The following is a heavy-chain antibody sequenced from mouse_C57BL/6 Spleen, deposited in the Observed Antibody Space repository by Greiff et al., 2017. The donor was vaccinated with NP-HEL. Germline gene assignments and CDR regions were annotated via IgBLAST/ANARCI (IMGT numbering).Heavy chain of an antibody. CDR2: IWTGGGT. J-gene: IGHJ4*01. CDR3: ARNQDYYYGSSEGSMDY. V-gene: IGHV2-9-1*01. CDR1: GFSLTSYA. D-gene: IGHD1-1*01. Sequence: VKLMESGPGLVAPSQSLSITCTVSGFSLTSYAISWVRQPPGKGLEWLGVIWTGGGTNYNSALKSRLSISKDNSKSHVFLKMNSLQTDDTARYYCARNQDYYYGSSEGSMDYWGQGTSVTVSS.